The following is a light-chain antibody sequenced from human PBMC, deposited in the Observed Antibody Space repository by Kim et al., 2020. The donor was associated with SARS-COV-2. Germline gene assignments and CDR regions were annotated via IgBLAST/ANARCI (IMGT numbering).Light chain of an antibody. CDR3: QAWGAGFRV. CDR1: SGHSSYS. V-gene: IGLV4-69*01. CDR2: LHSDGTH. J-gene: IGLJ3*02. Sequence: SVKLPCTLSSGHSSYSIAWHQQQPEKGPRFLMNLHSDGTHNKGDGIPDRFSGSSSGAERYLTISSLQSEDEADYYCQAWGAGFRVFGGGTQLTVL.